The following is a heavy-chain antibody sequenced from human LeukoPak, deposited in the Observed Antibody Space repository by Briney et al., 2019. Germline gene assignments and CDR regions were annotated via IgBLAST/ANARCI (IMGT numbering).Heavy chain of an antibody. CDR3: ASSHDSSGND. D-gene: IGHD3-22*01. V-gene: IGHV3-7*01. CDR1: GFTFSSYW. CDR2: IRQDGSVK. Sequence: PGGSLRLSCAASGFTFSSYWMSWVRQAPGKGLEWLANIRQDGSVKFYVDSVKGRFTISRDNAKSSLYLQMNSLRVEDTAVYYCASSHDSSGNDWGQGTLVTVSS. J-gene: IGHJ4*02.